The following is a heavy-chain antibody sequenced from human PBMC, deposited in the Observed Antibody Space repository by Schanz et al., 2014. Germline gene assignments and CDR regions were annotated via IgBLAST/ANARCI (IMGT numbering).Heavy chain of an antibody. V-gene: IGHV3-53*01. CDR3: ARPLGPNYYYYGLDV. Sequence: HLVESGGGLIQPGGSLRLSCAASGFTVSDNYMTWVRQAPGKGLEWVSVIYSGGSTFYTDSVKGRFTISRDNSKNTLYLQMNSLIAEDTAVYYCARPLGPNYYYYGLDVWGQGTTVTVSS. CDR2: IYSGGST. CDR1: GFTVSDNY. J-gene: IGHJ6*02.